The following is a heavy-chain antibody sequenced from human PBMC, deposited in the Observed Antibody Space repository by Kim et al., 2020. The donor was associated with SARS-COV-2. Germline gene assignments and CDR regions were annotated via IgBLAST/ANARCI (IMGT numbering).Heavy chain of an antibody. CDR1: GGSISSGGYY. Sequence: SETLSLTRTVSGGSISSGGYYWSWIRQHPGKGLEWIGYIYYSGSTYYNPSLKSRVTISVDTSKNQFSLKLSSVTAADTAVYYCASRLEMATISLDWYFDLWGRGTLVTVSS. CDR3: ASRLEMATISLDWYFDL. V-gene: IGHV4-31*03. D-gene: IGHD5-12*01. CDR2: IYYSGST. J-gene: IGHJ2*01.